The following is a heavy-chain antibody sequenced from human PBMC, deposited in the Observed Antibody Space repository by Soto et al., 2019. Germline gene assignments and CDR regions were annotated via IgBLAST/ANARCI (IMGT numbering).Heavy chain of an antibody. CDR2: ISGSGGST. Sequence: PGGSLRLSCEASGFNFSTAGMHWVRQAPGKGLEWVSAISGSGGSTYYADSVKGRFTISRDNSKNTLYLQMNSLRAEDTAVYYCARGETHYCISSCCYQPTRAIVDYWGQGTLVTVSS. V-gene: IGHV3-23*01. J-gene: IGHJ4*02. D-gene: IGHD2-2*01. CDR3: ARGETHYCISSCCYQPTRAIVDY. CDR1: GFNFSTAG.